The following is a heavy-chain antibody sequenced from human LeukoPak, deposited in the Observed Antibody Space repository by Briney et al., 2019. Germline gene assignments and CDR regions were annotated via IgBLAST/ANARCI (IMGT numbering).Heavy chain of an antibody. CDR1: GFTFSNYE. V-gene: IGHV3-48*03. CDR2: ISSSASYM. D-gene: IGHD3-3*01. J-gene: IGHJ3*02. CDR3: ASANYDFWSGYQEAFDI. Sequence: SGGSLRLSCAASGFTFSNYEMNWVRQAPGKGLEWVSYISSSASYMYYADPVKGRFTISRDNAKNSLYLQMNSLRAEDTAVYYCASANYDFWSGYQEAFDIWGQGTMVTVSS.